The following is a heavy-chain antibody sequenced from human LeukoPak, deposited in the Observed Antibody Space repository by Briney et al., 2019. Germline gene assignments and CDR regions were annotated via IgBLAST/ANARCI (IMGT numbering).Heavy chain of an antibody. CDR3: ARRTYTSRSLDY. J-gene: IGHJ4*02. Sequence: PGGSLRLSCAATLFTDSRYYMSWVRQAPGKGLEWVSVIYSGGSTYYADSVKGRFTISRDNSKNTLYLQMNSLRAEDTAVYYCARRTYTSRSLDYWGQGTLVTVSS. CDR2: IYSGGST. D-gene: IGHD6-13*01. V-gene: IGHV3-53*01. CDR1: LFTDSRYY.